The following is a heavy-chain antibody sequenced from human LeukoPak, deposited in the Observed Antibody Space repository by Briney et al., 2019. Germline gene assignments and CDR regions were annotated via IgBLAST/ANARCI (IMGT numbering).Heavy chain of an antibody. D-gene: IGHD4-17*01. V-gene: IGHV3-30*18. Sequence: SGGSLRLSCAASGFTFSSYWMSWVRQAPGKRLEWEAVISYDGPNKYYADSVKGRFTISRDNSKNTLYLQMNSLRAEDTAVYYCAKGRYHLATVTLLDYWGQGTLVTVSS. CDR1: GFTFSSYW. CDR3: AKGRYHLATVTLLDY. J-gene: IGHJ4*02. CDR2: ISYDGPNK.